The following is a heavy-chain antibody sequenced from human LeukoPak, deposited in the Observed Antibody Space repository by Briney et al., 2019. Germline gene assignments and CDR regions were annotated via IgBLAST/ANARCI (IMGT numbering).Heavy chain of an antibody. CDR2: IANDGGDK. CDR1: GFTFSTYA. V-gene: IGHV3-30*04. Sequence: PGRSLRLSCAASGFTFSTYAMHWVRQAPGKGLEWVAIIANDGGDKYYADSVRGRFTISRDNSKNTLYLQMNSLRAEDTAVYYCARGSLLSVAAAFEYWGQGTLVTVSS. D-gene: IGHD6-19*01. J-gene: IGHJ4*02. CDR3: ARGSLLSVAAAFEY.